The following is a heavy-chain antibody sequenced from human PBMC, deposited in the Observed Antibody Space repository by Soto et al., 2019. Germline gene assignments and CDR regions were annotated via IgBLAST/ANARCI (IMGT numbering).Heavy chain of an antibody. CDR1: GLTCDDYA. V-gene: IGHV3-9*01. Sequence: SGGSLRLSCAASGLTCDDYAMHWVRQAPGKGLEWVSGINWNSDTIGYADSVKGRFTVSRVNAKGSLLLQMSSLRAEDTAVYFCAMSNSNDLYYHFESWGQGTPVTVSS. CDR2: INWNSDTI. J-gene: IGHJ4*02. D-gene: IGHD3-22*01. CDR3: AMSNSNDLYYHFES.